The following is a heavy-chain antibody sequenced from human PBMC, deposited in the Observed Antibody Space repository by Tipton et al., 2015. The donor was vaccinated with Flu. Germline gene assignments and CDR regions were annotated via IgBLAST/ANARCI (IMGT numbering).Heavy chain of an antibody. V-gene: IGHV3-30*03. J-gene: IGHJ4*02. CDR1: GFTFSTYG. CDR3: ATLTGDDY. CDR2: ISYGGSDV. Sequence: SLRLSCAASGFTFSTYGMHWVRQTPGKGLEWVAVISYGGSDVYYGDSVKGRFTISRDNSKNTLYLQMNSLRAGDTAIYYCATLTGDDYWGQGIMVTVSS. D-gene: IGHD7-27*01.